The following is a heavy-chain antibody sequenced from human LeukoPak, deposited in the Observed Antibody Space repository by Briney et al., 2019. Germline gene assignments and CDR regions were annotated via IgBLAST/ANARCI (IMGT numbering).Heavy chain of an antibody. CDR3: GGGWELLAFDI. V-gene: IGHV4-38-2*01. J-gene: IGHJ3*02. Sequence: SETLSLTCAVSGYSISSGYYWGWIRQPPGKGLEWIGSIYYSGSTYYNPSLKSRVTISVDTSKNQFSLKLSSVTAADTAVYCCGGGWELLAFDIWGQGTMVTVSS. CDR2: IYYSGST. CDR1: GYSISSGYY. D-gene: IGHD1-26*01.